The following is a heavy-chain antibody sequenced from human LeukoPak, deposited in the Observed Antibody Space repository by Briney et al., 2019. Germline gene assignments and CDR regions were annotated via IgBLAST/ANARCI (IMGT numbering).Heavy chain of an antibody. D-gene: IGHD1-26*01. CDR2: IIGSTGST. CDR3: AKGPVSAIVGATTLDY. CDR1: GFPFSMYA. Sequence: GRSQRLSRAASGFPFSMYAMNSARHAPGYGMAWVSLIIGSTGSTYYADSVKGRFSISRDNSKNTVYLQMNSLRVEDTAVYYCAKGPVSAIVGATTLDYWGQGTLVTVSS. V-gene: IGHV3-23*01. J-gene: IGHJ4*02.